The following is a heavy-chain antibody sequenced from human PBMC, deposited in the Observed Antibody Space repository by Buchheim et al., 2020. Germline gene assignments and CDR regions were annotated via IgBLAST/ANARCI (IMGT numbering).Heavy chain of an antibody. D-gene: IGHD3-9*01. CDR3: AYSTGSWKVDY. CDR2: ISYSGRT. V-gene: IGHV4-4*02. J-gene: IGHJ4*02. Sequence: QVQLQESGPGLVKPSGTLSLTCAVSGGSISSANWWYLVRQPPGKGLEWIGEISYSGRTIYNPSLKSRVTISRDASKNQFSLKLTSVTAADTAVYDCAYSTGSWKVDYWGQGTL. CDR1: GGSISSANW.